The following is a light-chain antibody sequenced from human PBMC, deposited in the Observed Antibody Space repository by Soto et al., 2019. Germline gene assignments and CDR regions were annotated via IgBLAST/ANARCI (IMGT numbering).Light chain of an antibody. CDR2: WAS. V-gene: IGKV4-1*01. CDR3: QHYYAPPTWA. CDR1: QSVLYSSNNKNY. Sequence: DIVMTQSPDSLAVSLGERATINCKSSQSVLYSSNNKNYLAWYQQKPGQPPKLLIYWASTRESGVPDRFSGSGSGTDFTLTISSPQAEDVAVYYCQHYYAPPTWAFGQGTKVDIK. J-gene: IGKJ1*01.